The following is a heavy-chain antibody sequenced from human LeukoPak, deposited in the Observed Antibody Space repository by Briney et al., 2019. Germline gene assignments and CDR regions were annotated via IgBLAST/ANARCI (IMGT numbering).Heavy chain of an antibody. CDR1: GGSISSSSYY. V-gene: IGHV4-39*01. D-gene: IGHD6-13*01. CDR2: IYYSGST. J-gene: IGHJ4*02. CDR3: ELQATDSRAGGTVDY. Sequence: SETLSLTCTVSGGSISSSSYYWGWIRQPPGKGLEWIGSIYYSGSTYYNPSLKSRVTISVDTSKNQFSLKLSSVTAADTAVYYCELQATDSRAGGTVDYWGQGTLVTVSS.